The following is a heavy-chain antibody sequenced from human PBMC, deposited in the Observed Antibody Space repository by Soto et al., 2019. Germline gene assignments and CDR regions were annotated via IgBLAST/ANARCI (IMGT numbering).Heavy chain of an antibody. D-gene: IGHD3-16*01. CDR2: IIPIFGTA. CDR1: GGTFSSYA. Sequence: SVKVSGKASGGTFSSYAISWVRQAPGQGLEWMGGIIPIFGTANYAQKFQGRVTITADESTSTAYMELSSLRSEDTAVYYCARGFGQTPYYYYGMDVWGQGTTVTVSS. CDR3: ARGFGQTPYYYYGMDV. V-gene: IGHV1-69*13. J-gene: IGHJ6*02.